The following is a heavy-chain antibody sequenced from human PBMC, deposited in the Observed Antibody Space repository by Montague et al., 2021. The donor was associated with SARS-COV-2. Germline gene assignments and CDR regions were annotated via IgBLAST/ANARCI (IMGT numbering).Heavy chain of an antibody. CDR1: GFSLSTSGVG. CDR3: AHRAGKWFGESRKYYFDY. J-gene: IGHJ4*02. CDR2: IYWDDDK. Sequence: PALVKPTQTLTLTCTFSGFSLSTSGVGVGWFRKPPGKALEWLALIYWDDDKHYSPSLKSRLTIIKDTSNNQVVLTMTNMDPVDTATYYCAHRAGKWFGESRKYYFDYWGQGTLVTVSS. V-gene: IGHV2-5*02. D-gene: IGHD3-10*01.